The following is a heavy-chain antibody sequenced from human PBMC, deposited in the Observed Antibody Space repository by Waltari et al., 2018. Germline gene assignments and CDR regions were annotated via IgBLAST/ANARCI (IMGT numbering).Heavy chain of an antibody. V-gene: IGHV1-3*03. CDR2: INAGNGNT. J-gene: IGHJ4*02. CDR1: GYTFTSYA. D-gene: IGHD3-22*01. Sequence: QVQLVQSGAEVKKPGASVKVSCKASGYTFTSYAMHWVRQAPGQRLEWMGWINAGNGNTKYSQEFQGRVTITRDTSASTAYMELSSLRSEDMAVYYSAMGYDSSGYYPNWGQGTLVTVSS. CDR3: AMGYDSSGYYPN.